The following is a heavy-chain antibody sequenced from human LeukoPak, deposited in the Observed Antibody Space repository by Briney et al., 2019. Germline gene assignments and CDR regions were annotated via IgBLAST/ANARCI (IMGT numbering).Heavy chain of an antibody. D-gene: IGHD5-18*01. CDR1: GYRFTSYW. V-gene: IGHV5-51*01. J-gene: IGHJ4*02. CDR3: ARPKGYSYDLGLYYFDY. CDR2: IYPGDSDT. Sequence: HGESLKISCKVSGYRFTSYWIGWVRQMPGKGLEWMGIIYPGDSDTRYSPSFQGQVTISADKSISTAYLQWSSLKASDTAMYYCARPKGYSYDLGLYYFDYWGQGTLVTVSS.